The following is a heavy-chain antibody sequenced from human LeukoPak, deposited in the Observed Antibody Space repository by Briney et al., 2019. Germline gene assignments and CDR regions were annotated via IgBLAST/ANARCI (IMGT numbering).Heavy chain of an antibody. D-gene: IGHD6-13*01. J-gene: IGHJ2*01. CDR2: INHSGST. CDR3: ARGPRIAAAGTGRYFDL. Sequence: PSETLSLTCAVYGGSFSGYYRSWIRQPPGKGLEWIGEINHSGSTNYNPSLKSRVTISVDTSKNQFSLKLSSVTAADTAVYYCARGPRIAAAGTGRYFDLWGRGTLVTVSS. V-gene: IGHV4-34*01. CDR1: GGSFSGYY.